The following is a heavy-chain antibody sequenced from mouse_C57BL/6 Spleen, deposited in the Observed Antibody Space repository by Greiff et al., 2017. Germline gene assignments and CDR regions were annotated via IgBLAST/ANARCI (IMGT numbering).Heavy chain of an antibody. V-gene: IGHV1-80*01. CDR3: ARSTMVTTEFAY. J-gene: IGHJ3*01. CDR2: IYPGDGDT. Sequence: QVQLQQSGAELVKPGASVKISCKASGYAFSSYWMNWVKQRPGKGLEGIGQIYPGDGDTNYNGKFKGKATLTADKSSSTAYMQLSSLTSEDSAVYFCARSTMVTTEFAYWGQGTLVTVSA. D-gene: IGHD2-2*01. CDR1: GYAFSSYW.